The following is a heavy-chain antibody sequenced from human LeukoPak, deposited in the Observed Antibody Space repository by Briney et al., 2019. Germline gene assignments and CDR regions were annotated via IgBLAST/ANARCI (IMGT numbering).Heavy chain of an antibody. CDR3: ARDLMDDCVWGSYRPSSYYFDY. CDR2: IKQDGSEK. D-gene: IGHD3-16*02. J-gene: IGHJ4*02. V-gene: IGHV3-7*01. CDR1: GFTFSSYW. Sequence: GGSLRLSCAASGFTFSSYWMSWVRQAPGKGLEWVANIKQDGSEKYYVDSVKGRFTISRDNAKNSLYLQMNSLRAEDTAVYYCARDLMDDCVWGSYRPSSYYFDYWGQGTLVTVSS.